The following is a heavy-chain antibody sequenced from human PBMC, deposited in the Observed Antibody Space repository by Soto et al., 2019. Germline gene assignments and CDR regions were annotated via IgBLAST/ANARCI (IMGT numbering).Heavy chain of an antibody. CDR1: GFTFSHAW. Sequence: SLRLSCATSGFTFSHAWMSWVRQAPGKGLEWVGRIKSRADGGTTDYAAPVKGNFTISRDDSKNTLYLQMSSLKTEDTAVYYCTRDQGSYFDYWGQGTLVTVSS. J-gene: IGHJ4*02. V-gene: IGHV3-15*01. CDR2: IKSRADGGTT. CDR3: TRDQGSYFDY.